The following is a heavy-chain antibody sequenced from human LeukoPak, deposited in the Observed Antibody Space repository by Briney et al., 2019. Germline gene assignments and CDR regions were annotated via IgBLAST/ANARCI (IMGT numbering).Heavy chain of an antibody. Sequence: SVKVSCKASGGTFSSYAISWVRQAPGQGLEWMGGIIPIFGTANYAQKFQGRVTITTDESTSTAYMELSSLRSEDTAVYYCATSPTFWSGYYNYWGQGTLVTVSS. CDR1: GGTFSSYA. V-gene: IGHV1-69*05. CDR3: ATSPTFWSGYYNY. D-gene: IGHD3-3*01. J-gene: IGHJ4*02. CDR2: IIPIFGTA.